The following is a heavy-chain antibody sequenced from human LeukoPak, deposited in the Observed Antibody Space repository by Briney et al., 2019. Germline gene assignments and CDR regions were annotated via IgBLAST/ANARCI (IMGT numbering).Heavy chain of an antibody. J-gene: IGHJ4*02. CDR3: ARHSDSSGWNYFDY. Sequence: GESLKISCKVSGYNFVSYWIGWVRQMPGKGLEWMGITDPDDSDSRYSPSFQGQVTMSADKSIGTAYLQWSSLKASDTAMYYCARHSDSSGWNYFDYWGQGTLVTVSS. D-gene: IGHD6-19*01. CDR1: GYNFVSYW. V-gene: IGHV5-51*01. CDR2: TDPDDSDS.